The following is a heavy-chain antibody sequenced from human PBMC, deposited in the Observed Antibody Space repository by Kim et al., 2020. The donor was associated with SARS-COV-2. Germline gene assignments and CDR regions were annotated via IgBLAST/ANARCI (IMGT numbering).Heavy chain of an antibody. V-gene: IGHV4-34*01. J-gene: IGHJ5*02. Sequence: SETLSLTCAAYGGSLSGYSWNWIRQPPGKGLEWIGVIYHSGSNNYRPSLKSRGTTSLNKSNNQLSLLLRSRPAADTAVSYCARGHLGVLPPPILVPW. CDR1: GGSLSGYS. D-gene: IGHD3-3*02. CDR2: IYHSGSN. CDR3: ARGHLGVLPPPILVP.